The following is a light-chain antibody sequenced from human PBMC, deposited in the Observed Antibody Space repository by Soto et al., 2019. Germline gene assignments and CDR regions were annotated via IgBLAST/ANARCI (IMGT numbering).Light chain of an antibody. CDR3: QQYQTYST. CDR2: AAS. Sequence: IHLTQSPSFLSASEGDRVTITCRASQGISSFLAWYQQKPGKAPNLLMYAASTLQSGVPSRFSGSGSGTEFTLTISSLQPDDFATYFCQQYQTYSTFGQGTRLE. CDR1: QGISSF. J-gene: IGKJ5*01. V-gene: IGKV1-9*01.